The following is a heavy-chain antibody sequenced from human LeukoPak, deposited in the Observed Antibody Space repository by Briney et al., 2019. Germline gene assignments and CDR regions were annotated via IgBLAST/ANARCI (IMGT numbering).Heavy chain of an antibody. Sequence: GGSLRLSCAASGFTFSTYSMTWVRQAPGKGLEWVSYISSSSSYMDYADSVKGRFTISRDNAKNSLYLQMNSLRAEDTAVYYCAREDTAMVNFDYWGQGTLVTVSS. D-gene: IGHD5-18*01. J-gene: IGHJ4*02. V-gene: IGHV3-21*01. CDR2: ISSSSSYM. CDR1: GFTFSTYS. CDR3: AREDTAMVNFDY.